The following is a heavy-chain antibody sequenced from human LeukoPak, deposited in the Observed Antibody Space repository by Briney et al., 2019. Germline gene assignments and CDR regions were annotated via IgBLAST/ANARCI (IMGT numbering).Heavy chain of an antibody. Sequence: GGSLRLSCAVSGFTFSSYWMSWVRQAPGKGLEWVAFIRYDGSNKYYADSVKGRFTISRDNSKNTLYLQMNSLRAEDTAVYYCAKDEPDEYSSGWYGPRGVDDQWGYFDYWGQGTLVTVSS. CDR1: GFTFSSYW. CDR3: AKDEPDEYSSGWYGPRGVDDQWGYFDY. D-gene: IGHD6-19*01. V-gene: IGHV3-30*02. CDR2: IRYDGSNK. J-gene: IGHJ4*02.